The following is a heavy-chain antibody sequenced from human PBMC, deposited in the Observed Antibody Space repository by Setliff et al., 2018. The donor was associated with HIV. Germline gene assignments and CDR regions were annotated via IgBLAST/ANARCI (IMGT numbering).Heavy chain of an antibody. Sequence: SETLSLTCTVSSYSVTSGYYWAWIRQPPGKGLEWIGNMYPSGSSYFNPTLQSRVTMSADTSKKQFFLKLSSLTAADTAVYYCARVGYCSSTNCYWGRPSYGMGVWGQGTTVTVSS. J-gene: IGHJ6*02. CDR2: MYPSGSS. CDR1: SYSVTSGYY. V-gene: IGHV4-38-2*02. CDR3: ARVGYCSSTNCYWGRPSYGMGV. D-gene: IGHD2-2*01.